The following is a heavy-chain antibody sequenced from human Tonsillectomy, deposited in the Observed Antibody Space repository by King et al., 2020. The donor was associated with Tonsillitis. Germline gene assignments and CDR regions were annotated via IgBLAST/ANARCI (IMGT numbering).Heavy chain of an antibody. CDR1: GFNFSSYG. CDR2: IWYDGSNK. CDR3: ARTAGA. V-gene: IGHV3-33*08. D-gene: IGHD4/OR15-4a*01. J-gene: IGHJ4*02. Sequence: VQLVESGGGVVQPGRSLRLSCAASGFNFSSYGMHWVRQAPGKGLEWVAVIWYDGSNKYYADSVKGRFTISRDNSRNTLYLQMNSLRAEDTAVYYCARTAGAWGQGTLVTVSS.